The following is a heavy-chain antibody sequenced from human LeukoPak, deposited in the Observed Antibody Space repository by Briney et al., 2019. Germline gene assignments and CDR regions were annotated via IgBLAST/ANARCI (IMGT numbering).Heavy chain of an antibody. V-gene: IGHV3-23*01. CDR1: GFTFSSYE. CDR3: AKSQGYMVRGDLSF. J-gene: IGHJ4*02. D-gene: IGHD3-10*01. Sequence: PGGSLRLSCAASGFTFSSYEMNWGCQAPGEGLEWVSAISGSGGSTYYADSVKGRFTISRDNSKNTLYLQMNSLTAEDTAVYYCAKSQGYMVRGDLSFWGQGTLVTVSS. CDR2: ISGSGGST.